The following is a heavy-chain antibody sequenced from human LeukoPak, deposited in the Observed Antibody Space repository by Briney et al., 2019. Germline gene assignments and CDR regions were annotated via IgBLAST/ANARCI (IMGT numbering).Heavy chain of an antibody. J-gene: IGHJ4*02. CDR2: ISYDGSDK. CDR1: GFTFSHYA. Sequence: GGSLRLSCAASGFTFSHYAMHWVRQAPGKGLQWAALISYDGSDKYYSDSVQGRFTISRDNSKNTLYLQMNSLRAEDTTVYFCVRGRYYYDSSGYLDYWGQGSLVTVSS. CDR3: VRGRYYYDSSGYLDY. D-gene: IGHD3-22*01. V-gene: IGHV3-30-3*01.